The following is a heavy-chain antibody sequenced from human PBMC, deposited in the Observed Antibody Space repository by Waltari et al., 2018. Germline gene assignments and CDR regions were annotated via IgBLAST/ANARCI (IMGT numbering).Heavy chain of an antibody. Sequence: QVQLQQWGAGLFKPSATLSLTFAVSGWSFSGYFWNWIHQPPGKGLEWIGEINPGRSTRYNPSLKTRVTISVDTSKNQFNLNLRSVTAADTAVYYCARGQREPDYWGQGTLVTVSS. CDR3: ARGQREPDY. CDR1: GWSFSGYF. CDR2: INPGRST. V-gene: IGHV4-34*01. J-gene: IGHJ4*02.